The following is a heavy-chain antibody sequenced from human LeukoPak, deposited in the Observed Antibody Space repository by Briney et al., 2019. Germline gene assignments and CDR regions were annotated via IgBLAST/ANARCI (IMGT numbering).Heavy chain of an antibody. D-gene: IGHD3-10*01. Sequence: ASVKVSCKASGYTFTSYVISWVRQAPGQGLEWMGWISAYNGNTNYAQKLQGRVTMTTDTSTSTAYMELRSLRSDDTAVYYCARTGILLWFGHYFDYWGQGTLVTVSS. CDR1: GYTFTSYV. CDR2: ISAYNGNT. CDR3: ARTGILLWFGHYFDY. J-gene: IGHJ4*02. V-gene: IGHV1-18*01.